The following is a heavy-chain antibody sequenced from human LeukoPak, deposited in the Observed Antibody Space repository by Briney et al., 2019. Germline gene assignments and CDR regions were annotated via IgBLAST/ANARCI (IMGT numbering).Heavy chain of an antibody. CDR1: GFTFSSYS. CDR2: ISSSSSYI. Sequence: PGGSLRLSCAASGFTFSSYSMNWVRQAPGKGLEWVSSISSSSSYIYYADSVKGRFTISRDNAKNSLYLQMNSLRAEDTALYYCARALLYCSSTSCSFDYWGQGTLVTVSS. J-gene: IGHJ4*02. V-gene: IGHV3-21*04. CDR3: ARALLYCSSTSCSFDY. D-gene: IGHD2-2*01.